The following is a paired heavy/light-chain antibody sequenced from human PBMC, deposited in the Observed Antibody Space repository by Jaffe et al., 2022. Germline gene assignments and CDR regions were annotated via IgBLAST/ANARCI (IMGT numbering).Heavy chain of an antibody. CDR1: GYSFTGRA. Sequence: QVQLVQSGAEMKKPGASVKLSCKSSGYSFTGRAIHWVRQAPGQRPECMGWINAGNGNIKYSQKFQGRLTFTADTSASTVYMELSSLRSEDTAVYYCARDGGWPVATKYDYWGQGTLVTVSS. CDR3: ARDGGWPVATKYDY. CDR2: INAGNGNI. D-gene: IGHD5-12*01. V-gene: IGHV1-3*01. J-gene: IGHJ4*02.
Light chain of an antibody. CDR2: AAS. CDR1: QGISNS. J-gene: IGKJ2*01. V-gene: IGKV1-NL1*01. CDR3: HQYYTAPYT. Sequence: DIQMTQSPSSLSASIGDRVTITCRASQGISNSLAWYQQTPGKAPKLLVYAASRLESGVTSRFSGYGSGTDYTLTINSLQPEDFATYYCHQYYTAPYTFGQGTRLEIK.